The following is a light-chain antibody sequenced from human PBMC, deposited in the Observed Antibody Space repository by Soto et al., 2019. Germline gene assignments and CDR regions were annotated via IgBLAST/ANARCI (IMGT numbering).Light chain of an antibody. Sequence: DIQMTQSPSSLSASVGDIVTITCRASQSISSWLAWYQQKPGKAPKLLIYAASTLQSGVPSRFAGSGSGTDFTLTINCLQPEDFAPYYCQPPESFPSSFGGGGKADIK. CDR3: QPPESFPSS. V-gene: IGKV1-12*02. J-gene: IGKJ4*01. CDR1: QSISSW. CDR2: AAS.